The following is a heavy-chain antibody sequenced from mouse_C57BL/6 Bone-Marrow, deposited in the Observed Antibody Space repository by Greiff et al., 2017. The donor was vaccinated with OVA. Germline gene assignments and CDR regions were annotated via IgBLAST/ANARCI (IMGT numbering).Heavy chain of an antibody. J-gene: IGHJ2*01. D-gene: IGHD2-4*01. Sequence: VQLQQSGAELVRPGASVKLSCTASGFNIKDDYMHWVKQRPEQGLEWIGWIDPENGDTDYASKFQGKATITADTSSNTAYLQLSSLTSEDTAVYYCTTPYDYDGDYFDYGGQGTTLTVSS. CDR2: IDPENGDT. V-gene: IGHV14-4*01. CDR1: GFNIKDDY. CDR3: TTPYDYDGDYFDY.